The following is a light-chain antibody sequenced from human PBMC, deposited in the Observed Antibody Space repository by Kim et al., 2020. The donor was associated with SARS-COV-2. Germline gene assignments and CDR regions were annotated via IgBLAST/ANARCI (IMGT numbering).Light chain of an antibody. Sequence: SASVGNRVTIPCQARRDINNNLNGSPQKSGEGPKLLISDASSWDTGVPSKFSGRGSGTDFTFTINNLEPEDPATFFCQHYYDFPYTFGQGTKLEI. J-gene: IGKJ2*01. CDR3: QHYYDFPYT. CDR1: RDINNN. CDR2: DAS. V-gene: IGKV1-33*01.